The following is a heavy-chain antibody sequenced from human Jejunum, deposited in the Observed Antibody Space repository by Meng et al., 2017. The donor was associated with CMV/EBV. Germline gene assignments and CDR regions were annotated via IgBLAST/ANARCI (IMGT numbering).Heavy chain of an antibody. CDR2: IYWDDDK. CDR3: AHRHRLRDFDY. CDR1: VFSLSTSGVS. V-gene: IGHV2-5*02. D-gene: IGHD4-17*01. J-gene: IGHJ4*02. Sequence: QITSKESGPTLVKPTQTPTRTFTCSVFSLSTSGVSVGWIRQPPGKALEWLALIYWDDDKRYSPPLKNRLTITKDTSKHQVVLTLTNIDPVDTATYYCAHRHRLRDFDYWGQGTLVTVSS.